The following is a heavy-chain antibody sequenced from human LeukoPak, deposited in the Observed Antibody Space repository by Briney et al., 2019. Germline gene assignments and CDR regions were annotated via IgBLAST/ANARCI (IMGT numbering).Heavy chain of an antibody. Sequence: GASVTVSCKESGYTFIHYGVSWVRQAPGEGVEGRGWIKSNEGGTLYAENLQGRDTLTTDTSTTTLYMELRTLRSDDTAVYYCARSSSGCSVDFWGQGTLVTVSS. CDR1: GYTFIHYG. CDR3: ARSSSGCSVDF. V-gene: IGHV1-18*01. D-gene: IGHD3-22*01. CDR2: IKSNEGGT. J-gene: IGHJ4*02.